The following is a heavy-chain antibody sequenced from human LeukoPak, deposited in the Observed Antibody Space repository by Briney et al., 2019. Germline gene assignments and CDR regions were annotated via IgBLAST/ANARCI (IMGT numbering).Heavy chain of an antibody. CDR3: ARETSLATGDFDY. D-gene: IGHD4-17*01. V-gene: IGHV1-18*01. J-gene: IGHJ4*02. Sequence: GWISGYNGYTGYAQKFQGRVTMTTDTSTSTAYMELRSLTSDDTAVYYCARETSLATGDFDYWGQGTLVTVSS. CDR2: ISGYNGYT.